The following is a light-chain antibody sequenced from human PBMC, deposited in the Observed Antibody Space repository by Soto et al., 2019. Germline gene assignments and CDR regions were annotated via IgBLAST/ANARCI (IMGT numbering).Light chain of an antibody. CDR1: SSDVGYYNY. V-gene: IGLV2-14*01. J-gene: IGLJ2*01. CDR3: SSYTTSSTLV. CDR2: EVS. Sequence: QSVLTQPASVSGSPGQSITISCTGTSSDVGYYNYVSWYQQHPGKAPELMIYEVSNRPSGVSNRFSGSKSGNTASLTISGLQPEDEADYYCSSYTTSSTLVFGGGTKLTVL.